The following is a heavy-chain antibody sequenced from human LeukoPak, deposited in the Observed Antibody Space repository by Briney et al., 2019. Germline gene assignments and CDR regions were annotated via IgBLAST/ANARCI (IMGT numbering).Heavy chain of an antibody. D-gene: IGHD4-23*01. J-gene: IGHJ4*02. CDR1: GGSFSGYY. V-gene: IGHV4-34*01. CDR2: INHSGST. Sequence: NPSETLSLTCAGYGGSFSGYYWSWIRQPPGKGLEWIGEINHSGSTNYNPSLKSRVTISVDTSKNQFSLKLSSVTAADTAVYYCARAKDYGGNAPCRVDYWGQGTLVTVSS. CDR3: ARAKDYGGNAPCRVDY.